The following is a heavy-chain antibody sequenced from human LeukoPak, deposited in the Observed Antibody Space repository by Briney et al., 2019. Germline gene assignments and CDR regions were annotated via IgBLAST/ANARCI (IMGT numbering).Heavy chain of an antibody. Sequence: SETLSLTCIVSGGSISSSSYYWGWIRQPPGKGLEWIGSIYYSGSTYYNPSLKSRVTISVDTSKNQFSLKLRSVTAADTAVYYCARPVPSRLGWFDPWGQGTLVTVSS. V-gene: IGHV4-39*01. D-gene: IGHD1-1*01. J-gene: IGHJ5*02. CDR1: GGSISSSSYY. CDR3: ARPVPSRLGWFDP. CDR2: IYYSGST.